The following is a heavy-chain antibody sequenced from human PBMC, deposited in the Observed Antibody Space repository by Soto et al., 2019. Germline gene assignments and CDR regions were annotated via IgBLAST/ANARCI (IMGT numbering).Heavy chain of an antibody. V-gene: IGHV3-23*01. CDR2: IISSGDST. CDR3: AKRYYYGHSGLWDY. J-gene: IGHJ4*02. D-gene: IGHD3-10*01. Sequence: EVQLLESGGGLLQLGGSLRLSCAAYGFTFSSYAMSWVRQAPGKGLEWVSAIISSGDSTYYTDSVKGRFTISRDNSKNKLYLQMNSLRAEDTAVYYCAKRYYYGHSGLWDYWGQGTLVTVSS. CDR1: GFTFSSYA.